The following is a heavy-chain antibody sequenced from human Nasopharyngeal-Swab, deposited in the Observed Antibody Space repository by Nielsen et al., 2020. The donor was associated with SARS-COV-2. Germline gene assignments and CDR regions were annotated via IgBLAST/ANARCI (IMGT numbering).Heavy chain of an antibody. CDR2: ISSSGSTI. J-gene: IGHJ4*02. CDR1: GFTFSDYY. V-gene: IGHV3-11*04. Sequence: GESLKISCAASGFTFSDYYMSWIRQAPGKGLEWVSYISSSGSTIYYADSVKGRFTISRDNSKSTLYLQMNRLRVEDTAVYYCAKRGAFLEILTGYPPIDYWGVGTLVIVSS. CDR3: AKRGAFLEILTGYPPIDY. D-gene: IGHD3-9*01.